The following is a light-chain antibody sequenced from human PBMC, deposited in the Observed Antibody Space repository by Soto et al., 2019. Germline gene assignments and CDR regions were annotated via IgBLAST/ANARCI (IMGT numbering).Light chain of an antibody. CDR2: RDS. CDR1: NIGTRN. CDR3: HVWDSSTAV. V-gene: IGLV3-9*01. J-gene: IGLJ3*02. Sequence: YELTQPLSVSVPLGQTASITCGGNNIGTRNVHWYQQKPGQAPVLVVYRDSNRPSGIPERFSGSNSENTATLTISRAQAGDEADYYCHVWDSSTAVFGGGTKVTVL.